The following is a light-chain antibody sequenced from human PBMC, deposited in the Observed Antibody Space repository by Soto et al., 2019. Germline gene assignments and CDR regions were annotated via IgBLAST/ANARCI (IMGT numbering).Light chain of an antibody. J-gene: IGKJ4*01. Sequence: DIVMTQSPDSLAVYLGERATINCKSSQRVLYSSNNKNYLAWYQQKPGQPPKLLIYWASTRESVVTDRFSGSGAGTDFTLTISSLQAEDVAFYYCQLGLTFGGGTKLEIK. V-gene: IGKV4-1*01. CDR1: QRVLYSSNNKNY. CDR3: QLGLT. CDR2: WAS.